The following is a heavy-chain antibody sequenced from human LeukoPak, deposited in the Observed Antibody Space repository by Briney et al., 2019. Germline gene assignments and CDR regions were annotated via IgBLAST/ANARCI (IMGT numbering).Heavy chain of an antibody. D-gene: IGHD6-13*01. CDR3: ARVYSSSWKRLFNWFDP. V-gene: IGHV1-8*01. Sequence: ASVKVSCKASGYTFTSYDINWVRQATGQGLEWMGWMNPNSGNIGYAQKFQVRVTMTRNTSISTAYMELSSLRSEDTAVYYCARVYSSSWKRLFNWFDPWGQGTLVTVSS. CDR1: GYTFTSYD. CDR2: MNPNSGNI. J-gene: IGHJ5*02.